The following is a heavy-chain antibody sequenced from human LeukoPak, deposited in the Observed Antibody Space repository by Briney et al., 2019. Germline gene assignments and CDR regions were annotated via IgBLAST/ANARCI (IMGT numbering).Heavy chain of an antibody. CDR1: GFTFNNYP. V-gene: IGHV3-48*02. D-gene: IGHD1-26*01. Sequence: GGSLRLSCAASGFTFNNYPMSWVRQAPGKGLEWISYISSSGRTTNYADSVKGRFTISRDNAKNSLYLQMNSLKDGDTAVYYCATSGTYRFDYWGQGTLVTVSS. CDR2: ISSSGRTT. J-gene: IGHJ4*02. CDR3: ATSGTYRFDY.